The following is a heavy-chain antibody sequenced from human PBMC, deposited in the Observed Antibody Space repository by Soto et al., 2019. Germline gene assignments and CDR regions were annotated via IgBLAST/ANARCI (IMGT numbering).Heavy chain of an antibody. CDR3: ATSGAGAFDC. J-gene: IGHJ4*02. V-gene: IGHV1-2*02. CDR2: LNPNSGGS. D-gene: IGHD3-10*01. CDR1: GYTFTDYY. Sequence: GASVKVSCKASGYTFTDYYIHWVRQAPGQGLECVGWLNPNSGGSNYAQKFQGRVTMTRDTSISTAYMELSRLASDDTAVYYCATSGAGAFDCWGQGTLVTVSS.